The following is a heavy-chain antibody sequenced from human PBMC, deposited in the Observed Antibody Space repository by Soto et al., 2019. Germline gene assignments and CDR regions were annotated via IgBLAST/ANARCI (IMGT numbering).Heavy chain of an antibody. CDR1: GGSISSYY. CDR2: IYYSGST. V-gene: IGHV4-59*01. CDR3: AREQIGYCTNGVCRSPHHFDY. J-gene: IGHJ4*02. Sequence: PSETLSLTCTVSGGSISSYYWSWIRQPPGKGLEWIGYIYYSGSTNYNPSLKSRVTISVDTSKNQFSLKLSSVTAADTAVYYCAREQIGYCTNGVCRSPHHFDYWGQGTLVTVSS. D-gene: IGHD2-8*01.